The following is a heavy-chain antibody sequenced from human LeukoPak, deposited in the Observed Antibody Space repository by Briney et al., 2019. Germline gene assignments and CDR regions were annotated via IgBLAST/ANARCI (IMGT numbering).Heavy chain of an antibody. CDR1: GGSISSGDYY. V-gene: IGHV4-30-4*01. CDR3: ARDIVVVPAASRDYHYYYGMDV. D-gene: IGHD2-2*01. J-gene: IGHJ6*02. CDR2: IYYSGST. Sequence: SQTLSLTCTVSGGSISSGDYYWSWIRQPPGKGLEWIGYIYYSGSTYYNPSLKSRVTISVDTSKNQFSLKLSSVTAADTAEYYCARDIVVVPAASRDYHYYYGMDVWGQGTTVTVSS.